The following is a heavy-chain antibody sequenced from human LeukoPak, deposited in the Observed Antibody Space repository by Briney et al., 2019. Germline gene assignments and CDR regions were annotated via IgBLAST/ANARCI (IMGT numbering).Heavy chain of an antibody. CDR3: ASCPWYCSGGSCYHMNWFDP. J-gene: IGHJ5*02. V-gene: IGHV1-2*02. D-gene: IGHD2-15*01. Sequence: ASVKVSCKASGYTFTGYYMHWVRQAPGQGLEWMGWINPNSGGTNYAQKFQGRVTMTRDTSISIACMELSRLRSDDTAVYYCASCPWYCSGGSCYHMNWFDPWGQGTLVTVSS. CDR1: GYTFTGYY. CDR2: INPNSGGT.